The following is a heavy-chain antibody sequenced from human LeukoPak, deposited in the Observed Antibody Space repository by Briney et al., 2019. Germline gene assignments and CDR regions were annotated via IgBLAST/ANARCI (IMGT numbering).Heavy chain of an antibody. D-gene: IGHD2-2*01. CDR3: ARGNEYCSSTSCYLRNPYYYYGMDV. Sequence: SETLSVTCAVYGGSFSGYYWTWIRQPPGKGLEWIGEINHSGSTNYNPSLKSRVTISVDTSKNQFSLKLSSVTAADTAVYYCARGNEYCSSTSCYLRNPYYYYGMDVWGQGTTVTVSS. CDR1: GGSFSGYY. J-gene: IGHJ6*02. CDR2: INHSGST. V-gene: IGHV4-34*01.